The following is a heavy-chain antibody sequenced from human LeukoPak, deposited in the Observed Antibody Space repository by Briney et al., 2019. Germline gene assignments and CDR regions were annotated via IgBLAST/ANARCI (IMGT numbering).Heavy chain of an antibody. V-gene: IGHV3-30*04. CDR1: GFTFSSYA. CDR2: ISYDGSNK. CDR3: ARGGGLDV. Sequence: GGSLKLSCAASGFTFSSYAMHWVRQAPGKGLEWVAVISYDGSNKYYADSVKGRFTISRDNSKNTLYLQMSNLRAEDTAVYFCARGGGLDVWGQGATVTVSS. D-gene: IGHD3-16*01. J-gene: IGHJ6*02.